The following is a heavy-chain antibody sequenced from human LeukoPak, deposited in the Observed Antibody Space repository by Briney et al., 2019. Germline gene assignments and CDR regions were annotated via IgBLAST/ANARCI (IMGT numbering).Heavy chain of an antibody. J-gene: IGHJ4*02. V-gene: IGHV4-30-2*01. CDR3: AREGRDDSSGYYPDY. CDR2: IYHSGST. D-gene: IGHD3-22*01. CDR1: GGSISSGGYS. Sequence: PSQTLSLTCAVSGGSISSGGYSWSWIRQPPGKGLEWIGYIYHSGSTYYNPSLKSRVTISVDRSKNQFSLKLSSVTAADTAVYYCAREGRDDSSGYYPDYWGQGTLVTVSS.